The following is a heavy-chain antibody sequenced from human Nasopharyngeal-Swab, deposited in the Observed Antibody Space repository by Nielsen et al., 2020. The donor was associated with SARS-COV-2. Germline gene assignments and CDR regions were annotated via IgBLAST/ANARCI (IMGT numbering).Heavy chain of an antibody. CDR3: ARAVWVVPAAISPAHNWFDP. J-gene: IGHJ5*02. V-gene: IGHV1-3*01. D-gene: IGHD2-2*01. CDR2: INAGNGNT. Sequence: WVRQAPGQRIEWMGWINAGNGNTKYSQKFQGRVTITRDTSASTAYMELSSLRSEDTAVYYCARAVWVVPAAISPAHNWFDPWGQGTLVTVSS.